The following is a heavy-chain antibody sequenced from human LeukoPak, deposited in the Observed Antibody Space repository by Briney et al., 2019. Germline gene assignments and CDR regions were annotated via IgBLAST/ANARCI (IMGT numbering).Heavy chain of an antibody. CDR3: ASSQGCWPDYFDS. CDR2: IGSSGTNI. Sequence: GGSLRLSCAASGFTFSSYEMNWVRQAPGKGLEWVSYIGSSGTNIYYADSVKGRFTISRDNAKNSLYLQMNSLRAEDTAVYYCASSQGCWPDYFDSWGQGTLVTVSS. V-gene: IGHV3-48*03. CDR1: GFTFSSYE. D-gene: IGHD2-15*01. J-gene: IGHJ4*02.